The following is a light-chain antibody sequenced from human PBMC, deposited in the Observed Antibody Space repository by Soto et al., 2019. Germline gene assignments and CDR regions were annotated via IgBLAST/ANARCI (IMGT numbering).Light chain of an antibody. V-gene: IGLV1-40*01. CDR3: QSYDSSLSGWV. CDR1: NSNIGAGYD. Sequence: QSVLTQPPSVSGAPGQRVTISCTGYNSNIGAGYDVHWYQQLPGTAPKLLIYGNSNRPSGVPDGFSASKSGTSASLAITGLQAEDEADYYCQSYDSSLSGWVFGGGTKVTVL. J-gene: IGLJ3*02. CDR2: GNS.